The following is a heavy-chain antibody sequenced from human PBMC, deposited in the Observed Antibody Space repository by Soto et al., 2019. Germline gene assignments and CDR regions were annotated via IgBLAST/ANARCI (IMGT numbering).Heavy chain of an antibody. CDR1: GGSISSSSYY. D-gene: IGHD4-17*01. Sequence: SETLSLTCTVSGGSISSSSYYWGWIRQPPGKGLEWIGSIYYSGSTYYNPSLKSRVTISVDTSKNQFSLKLSSVTAADTAVYYCARLIGDYPDAFDIWGQGTMVTISS. CDR3: ARLIGDYPDAFDI. V-gene: IGHV4-39*01. J-gene: IGHJ3*02. CDR2: IYYSGST.